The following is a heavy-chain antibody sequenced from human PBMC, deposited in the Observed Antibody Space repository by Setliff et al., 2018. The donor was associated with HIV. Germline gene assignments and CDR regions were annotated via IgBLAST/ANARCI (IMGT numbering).Heavy chain of an antibody. Sequence: GGSLRLSCAASGFTFSSYAMSWVRQAPGKGLEWVAYISGRGTTTYFADSVKGRFTISRDNAKNSLYLQMNSLRAEDTAVYYCARDRVVGATLDPLDLWGQGTMVTVSS. CDR1: GFTFSSYA. CDR3: ARDRVVGATLDPLDL. V-gene: IGHV3-48*03. J-gene: IGHJ3*01. D-gene: IGHD1-26*01. CDR2: ISGRGTTT.